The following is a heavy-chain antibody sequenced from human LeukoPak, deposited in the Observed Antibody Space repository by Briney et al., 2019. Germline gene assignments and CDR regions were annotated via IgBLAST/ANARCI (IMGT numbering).Heavy chain of an antibody. V-gene: IGHV4-59*11. CDR3: ARDSNGYYVQYFDY. CDR2: IYYSGST. D-gene: IGHD3-22*01. Sequence: SETLSLTCTVSGGSISSHYWSWIRQPPGKGLEWIGYIYYSGSTNYNPSLKSRVAISVDTSKNQFSLKLSSVTAADTAVYYCARDSNGYYVQYFDYWGQGTLVTVSS. J-gene: IGHJ4*02. CDR1: GGSISSHY.